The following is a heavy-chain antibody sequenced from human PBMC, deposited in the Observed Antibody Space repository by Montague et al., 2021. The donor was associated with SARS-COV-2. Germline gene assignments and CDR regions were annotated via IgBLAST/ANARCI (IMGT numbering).Heavy chain of an antibody. J-gene: IGHJ6*03. V-gene: IGHV4-59*12. Sequence: SETLSLTCTVSGGSINSNYWSWIRQPPGKGLEWIGNVFYSGSTNYNPSLKSRVTISVDTSKNQFSLKLSSVTAADTAVYYCARGRAARSITIFGVVNPAIRYYYYMDVWGKGTTVTVSS. CDR2: VFYSGST. D-gene: IGHD3-3*01. CDR1: GGSINSNY. CDR3: ARGRAARSITIFGVVNPAIRYYYYMDV.